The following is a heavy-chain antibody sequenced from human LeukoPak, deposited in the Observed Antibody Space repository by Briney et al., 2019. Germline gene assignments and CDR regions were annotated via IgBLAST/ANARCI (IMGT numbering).Heavy chain of an antibody. CDR1: GFTFSSYA. CDR2: ISGSGGST. J-gene: IGHJ5*02. CDR3: AKTRTYYYDSSGYKGRYNWFDP. Sequence: GGSLRLSCAASGFTFSSYAMSWVRQAPGKGLEWVSAISGSGGSTYYADSVKGRFTISRDNSKNTLYLQMNSLRAEDTAVYYCAKTRTYYYDSSGYKGRYNWFDPWGQGTLVTVSS. D-gene: IGHD3-22*01. V-gene: IGHV3-23*01.